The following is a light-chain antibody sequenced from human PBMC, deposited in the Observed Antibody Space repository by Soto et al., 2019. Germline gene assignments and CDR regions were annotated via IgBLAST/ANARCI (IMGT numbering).Light chain of an antibody. CDR3: SSYVGSGARVV. V-gene: IGLV2-11*01. CDR1: SSDVGGYNY. Sequence: QSALTQPRSVSGSPGQSVTISCTGTSSDVGGYNYVSWYQQHPGKAPKLMIYDVSKRPSGVPNRFSASESDSTASLTISRLQPEDEADYYCSSYVGSGARVVFGGGTQLTVL. CDR2: DVS. J-gene: IGLJ2*01.